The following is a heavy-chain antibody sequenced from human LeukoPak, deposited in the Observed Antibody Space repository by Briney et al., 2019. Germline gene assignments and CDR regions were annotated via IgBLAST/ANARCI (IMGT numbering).Heavy chain of an antibody. J-gene: IGHJ4*02. CDR2: INPNSGGT. CDR1: GYTFTGYY. D-gene: IGHD3-16*01. V-gene: IGHV1-2*02. CDR3: ARDVGLYYFDY. Sequence: EASVRVSCKASGYTFTGYYMHWVRQAPGQGLEWMGWINPNSGGTNYAQKFQGRVTMTRDTSISTAYMELSRLRSDDTAVYYCARDVGLYYFDYWGQGTLVTVSS.